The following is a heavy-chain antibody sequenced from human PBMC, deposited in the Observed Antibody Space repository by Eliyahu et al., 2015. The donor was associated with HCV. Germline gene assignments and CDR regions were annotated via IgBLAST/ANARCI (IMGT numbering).Heavy chain of an antibody. V-gene: IGHV3-33*01. D-gene: IGHD5-18*01. CDR3: ARSFLTSYSYGYRGFDY. CDR2: IWYDGTNR. J-gene: IGHJ4*02. CDR1: GXTXGXSX. Sequence: QVHLVESGGGGVQPGRSVXLXGAXSGXTXGXSXMHGXRRAPGRGLEWVAVIWYDGTNRNYADSVKGRFTISRDNSKKTVYLQMNSLRVEDTAVYYCARSFLTSYSYGYRGFDYWGQGTLVTVSS.